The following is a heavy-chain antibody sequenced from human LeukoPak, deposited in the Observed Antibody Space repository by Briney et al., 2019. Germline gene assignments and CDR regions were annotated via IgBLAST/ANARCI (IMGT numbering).Heavy chain of an antibody. Sequence: SETLSLTCAVYAGSFSGYYWSGIRQPPGKGLEWIGEINHSGSTNYNPSLKSRVTISVDTSKNQFSLKLSSVTAADTAVYYCARGQIDLRITMIVVFRNNWFDPWGQGSLVTVSS. D-gene: IGHD3-22*01. CDR1: AGSFSGYY. CDR3: ARGQIDLRITMIVVFRNNWFDP. V-gene: IGHV4-34*01. J-gene: IGHJ5*02. CDR2: INHSGST.